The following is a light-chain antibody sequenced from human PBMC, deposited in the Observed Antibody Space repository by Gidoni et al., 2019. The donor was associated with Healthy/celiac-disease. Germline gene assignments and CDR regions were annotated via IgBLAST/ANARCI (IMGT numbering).Light chain of an antibody. CDR1: QSVSSN. CDR2: GAS. V-gene: IGKV3-15*01. CDR3: QQYNNWPQT. J-gene: IGKJ1*01. Sequence: EIVMTQSPATLSVSPGERATLSCRASQSVSSNLAWYQQKPGQAPRLLIYGASTRATGIPARFSGSGSGTEFTLTISSLQSEDFAVDYCQQYNNWPQTFXXXTKVEIK.